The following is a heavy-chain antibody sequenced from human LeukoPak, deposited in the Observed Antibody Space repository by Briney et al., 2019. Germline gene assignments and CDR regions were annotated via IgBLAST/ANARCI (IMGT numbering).Heavy chain of an antibody. D-gene: IGHD4-17*01. CDR3: ARGRTVYYYYMDV. J-gene: IGHJ6*03. CDR2: ISSSSSYI. CDR1: GFTFSSYS. Sequence: GGSLRLSCAAPGFTFSSYSMNWVRQAPGKGLEWVSSISSSSSYIYYADSVKGRFTISRDNAKNSLYLQMNSLRAEDTAVYYCARGRTVYYYYMDVWGKGTTVTVSS. V-gene: IGHV3-21*01.